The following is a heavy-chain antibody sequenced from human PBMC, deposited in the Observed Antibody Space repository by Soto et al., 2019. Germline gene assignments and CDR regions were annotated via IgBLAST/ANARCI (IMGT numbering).Heavy chain of an antibody. V-gene: IGHV4-31*01. CDR2: IYSSGST. CDR1: GGSISSGGYY. Sequence: QVQLQESGPGLVKPSQTLSLTCTVSGGSISSGGYYWSWIRQHPEKGLEWIGHIYSSGSTYYNQALKSKVYISVDTSKNHFSLNMSSVTAADTAIYYCGRVKSAWYRGMDVWGHGTTVTVSS. CDR3: GRVKSAWYRGMDV. J-gene: IGHJ6*02. D-gene: IGHD6-19*01.